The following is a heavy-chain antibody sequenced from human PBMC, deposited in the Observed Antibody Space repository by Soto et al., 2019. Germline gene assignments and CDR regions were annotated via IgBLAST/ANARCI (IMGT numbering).Heavy chain of an antibody. Sequence: GASVKVSCKASGYTFTSYAMHWVRQAPGQRPEWMGWINACNGNTKYSQKFQGRVTLTRDTSASTAYMEMSSLRSEDTAVYYCARNLMDYDIVTGYYMAYYFDYWGQGTLVTVSS. CDR1: GYTFTSYA. V-gene: IGHV1-3*01. CDR3: ARNLMDYDIVTGYYMAYYFDY. CDR2: INACNGNT. J-gene: IGHJ4*02. D-gene: IGHD3-9*01.